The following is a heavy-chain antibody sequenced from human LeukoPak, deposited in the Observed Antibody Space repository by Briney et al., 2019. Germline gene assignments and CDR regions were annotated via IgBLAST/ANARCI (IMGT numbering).Heavy chain of an antibody. CDR3: ARDKAVTTEVTQHFQH. D-gene: IGHD4-23*01. J-gene: IGHJ1*01. CDR2: ISAYNGYT. V-gene: IGHV1-18*01. Sequence: ASVKVSCKASGYTFTNYGISWVRQAPGQGLEWMGWISAYNGYTDYAQKLQFRVTMTTDTSTSIAYMELRSLRSDDTAVYYCARDKAVTTEVTQHFQHWGQGTLVTVSS. CDR1: GYTFTNYG.